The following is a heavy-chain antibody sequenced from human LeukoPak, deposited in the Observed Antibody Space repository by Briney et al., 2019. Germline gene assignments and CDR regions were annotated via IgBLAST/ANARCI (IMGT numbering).Heavy chain of an antibody. Sequence: ASVKVSCKASGYTFTSYDINWVRQAPGQGLEWMGWMNPNSGNTGYAQKFQGRVTMTRNTSISTAYMELSSLRSEDTAVYYCARIRSSRSWLNYYYYGMDVWGQGTTVTVSS. D-gene: IGHD6-13*01. CDR2: MNPNSGNT. CDR1: GYTFTSYD. V-gene: IGHV1-8*01. CDR3: ARIRSSRSWLNYYYYGMDV. J-gene: IGHJ6*02.